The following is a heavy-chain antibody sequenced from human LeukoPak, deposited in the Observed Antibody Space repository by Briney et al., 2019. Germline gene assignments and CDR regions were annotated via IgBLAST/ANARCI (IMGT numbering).Heavy chain of an antibody. D-gene: IGHD6-6*01. CDR2: IIPIFGTA. J-gene: IGHJ4*02. V-gene: IGHV1-69*13. Sequence: SVNVSCKVSGVTFSSYAISWVRQAPGRGLEWMGGIIPIFGTAKYAQKFPGSVTNTALAYTSTAYMDLNSLRSECAAVYYRASGVGRPCWHYWGQGTLVTVST. CDR1: GVTFSSYA. CDR3: ASGVGRPCWHY.